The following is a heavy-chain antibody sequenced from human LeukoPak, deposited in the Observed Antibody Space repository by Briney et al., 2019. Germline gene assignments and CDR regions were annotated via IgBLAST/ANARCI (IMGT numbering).Heavy chain of an antibody. Sequence: PSETLSLTCTVSGGSISSCYWSWIRQPPGKGLEWIGYIYYSGSPYYNPSLMSRVTISVDTSKNQFSLRLSSVTAADTAVYYCARGDGSGSYYAFDYWGQGTLVTVSS. V-gene: IGHV4-59*08. CDR3: ARGDGSGSYYAFDY. CDR1: GGSISSCY. CDR2: IYYSGSP. J-gene: IGHJ4*02. D-gene: IGHD3-10*01.